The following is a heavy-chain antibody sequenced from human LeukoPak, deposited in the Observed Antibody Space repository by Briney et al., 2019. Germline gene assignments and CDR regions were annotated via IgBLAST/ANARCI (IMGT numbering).Heavy chain of an antibody. D-gene: IGHD6-19*01. V-gene: IGHV3-30-3*01. Sequence: GRSLRLSCAASGFTFSSYAMHWVRQAPGKGLEWVAVISYDGGNKYYADSVKGRFTISRDNSKNTLYLQMNSLRAEDTAVYYCARVGSGPEFDYWGQGTLVTVSS. CDR1: GFTFSSYA. J-gene: IGHJ4*02. CDR2: ISYDGGNK. CDR3: ARVGSGPEFDY.